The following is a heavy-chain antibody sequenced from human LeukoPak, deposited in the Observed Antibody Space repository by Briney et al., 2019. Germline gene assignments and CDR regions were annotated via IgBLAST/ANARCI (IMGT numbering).Heavy chain of an antibody. CDR1: GFTFSSYA. D-gene: IGHD6-19*01. J-gene: IGHJ4*02. CDR2: ITGSGGNT. V-gene: IGHV3-23*01. Sequence: GGSLRLSCAASGFTFSSYAMSWVRLAPGKGLEWVSAITGSGGNTHYTDSVKGRFTISRDNSKNTLYLQMNSLRAEYTAVYYCAKRISGWYFTDYWGQGTLVTVSS. CDR3: AKRISGWYFTDY.